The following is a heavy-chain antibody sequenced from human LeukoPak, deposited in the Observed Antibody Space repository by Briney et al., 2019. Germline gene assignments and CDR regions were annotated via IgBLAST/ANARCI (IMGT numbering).Heavy chain of an antibody. V-gene: IGHV3-30*18. J-gene: IGHJ5*02. CDR2: ISYDGSNK. CDR1: GFTFSSYA. Sequence: GGSLRLSCTASGFTFSSYAMHWVRQAPGKGLEWVAIISYDGSNKYYADSVKGRFTISRDNSKNTLYLQMNSLRAEDTAVYYCAKDLTDDHYNWFDPWGQGTLVTVSS. CDR3: AKDLTDDHYNWFDP.